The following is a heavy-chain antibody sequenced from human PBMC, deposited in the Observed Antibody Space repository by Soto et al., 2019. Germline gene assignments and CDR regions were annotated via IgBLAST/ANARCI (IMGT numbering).Heavy chain of an antibody. Sequence: EVQLLESGGGLVQPGGSLRLSCAASGFPFSGYAMSWVRRAPGKGPEWVSSISGSGESTHYADSVKGRSTISRDNSKNTLYLQMNSLRAEDTAVYYCTTDRDQYSRRLAFDPWGQGTLVTVSS. CDR2: ISGSGEST. CDR1: GFPFSGYA. CDR3: TTDRDQYSRRLAFDP. D-gene: IGHD6-6*01. V-gene: IGHV3-23*01. J-gene: IGHJ5*02.